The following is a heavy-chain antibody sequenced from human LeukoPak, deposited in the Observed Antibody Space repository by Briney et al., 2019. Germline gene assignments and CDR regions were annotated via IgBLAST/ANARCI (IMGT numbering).Heavy chain of an antibody. CDR3: ARDSPGTGVYGMDV. Sequence: GGSLRLSCAASGFTVSGNYMSWVRQAPGKGLEWVSVIYSGGSTYYADSVKGRFTISRDNSKNTLYLQVNSLRAEDTAVYYCARDSPGTGVYGMDVWGQGTTVTVSS. J-gene: IGHJ6*02. V-gene: IGHV3-53*01. CDR1: GFTVSGNY. D-gene: IGHD3-10*01. CDR2: IYSGGST.